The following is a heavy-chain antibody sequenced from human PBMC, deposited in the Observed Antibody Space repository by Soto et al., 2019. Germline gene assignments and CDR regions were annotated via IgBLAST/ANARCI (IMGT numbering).Heavy chain of an antibody. CDR1: GGSISSYY. CDR3: ARQGFGPLHGLVDV. J-gene: IGHJ6*02. Sequence: QVQLQESGPGLVKPSETLSLSCTVSGGSISSYYWSWFRQSPGKRMEWIGYVHHSWGSSYNPSLQXXVXXSLDPSKSQFSLKVTSVPATDTAVYYCARQGFGPLHGLVDVWGQGTTVTVSS. D-gene: IGHD3-10*01. V-gene: IGHV4-59*08. CDR2: VHHSWGS.